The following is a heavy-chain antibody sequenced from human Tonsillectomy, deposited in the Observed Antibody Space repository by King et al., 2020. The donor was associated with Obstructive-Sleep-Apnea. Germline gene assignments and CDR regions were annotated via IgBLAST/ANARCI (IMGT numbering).Heavy chain of an antibody. J-gene: IGHJ6*02. D-gene: IGHD6-19*01. CDR1: GGSIISYS. CDR2: VCYSGRT. Sequence: QLQESGPGLVKPSESLFLTCTVAGGSIISYSWTWIRRHPWRGLEGVVTVCYSGRTNYKPSLKSRVTISADTSKNQFSLKLSSVTAADTGVYYCARGTGWYGVDVWGQGTTVTVSS. CDR3: ARGTGWYGVDV. V-gene: IGHV4-59*01.